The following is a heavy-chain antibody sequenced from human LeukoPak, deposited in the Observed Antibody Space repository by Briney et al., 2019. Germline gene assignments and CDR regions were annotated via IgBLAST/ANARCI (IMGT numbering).Heavy chain of an antibody. D-gene: IGHD6-19*01. Sequence: SVKVSCKASGGTFSSYAISWVRQAPGQGLEWMGGIIPIFGTANYAQKFQGRVTIIADESTSTAYMELSSLRSEDTAVYYCARAYQDSRYSSGWYGWSGFYNWFDPWGQGTLVTVSS. CDR1: GGTFSSYA. J-gene: IGHJ5*02. V-gene: IGHV1-69*13. CDR3: ARAYQDSRYSSGWYGWSGFYNWFDP. CDR2: IIPIFGTA.